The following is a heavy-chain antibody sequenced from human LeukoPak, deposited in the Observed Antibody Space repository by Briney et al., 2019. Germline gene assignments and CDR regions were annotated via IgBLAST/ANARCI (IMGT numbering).Heavy chain of an antibody. Sequence: PSGTLSLTCAVSNDSVSSSNWWNWVRQSPGKGLEWIGEVHHSGSTHYNPSLKSRVTISVDKSKNHFSLKLTSVTAADTAVYYCARRSSGWYFDYWGQGTLVTDSS. J-gene: IGHJ4*02. CDR2: VHHSGST. CDR1: NDSVSSSNW. D-gene: IGHD6-19*01. CDR3: ARRSSGWYFDY. V-gene: IGHV4-4*02.